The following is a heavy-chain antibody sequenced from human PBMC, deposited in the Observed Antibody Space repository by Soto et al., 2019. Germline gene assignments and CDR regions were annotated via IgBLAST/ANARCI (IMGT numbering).Heavy chain of an antibody. D-gene: IGHD1-26*01. CDR3: GRGRSGQIVVFY. CDR1: GYTFTGDY. V-gene: IGHV1-2*02. J-gene: IGHJ4*02. Sequence: ASVKVSCKASGYTFTGDYIHWVRQAPEQGTEWMGEIGRESGDTRYAQMFQGRVTMTRDTSITTVYMELKNLSPDDTAVYYCGRGRSGQIVVFYWGQGTPVTVSS. CDR2: IGRESGDT.